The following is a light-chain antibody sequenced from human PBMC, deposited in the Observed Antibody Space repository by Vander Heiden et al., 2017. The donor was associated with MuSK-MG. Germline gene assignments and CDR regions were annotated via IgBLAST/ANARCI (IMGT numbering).Light chain of an antibody. J-gene: IGKJ4*01. CDR2: GAS. Sequence: IVLTPSPGTLSLSPGEIPTRSSRSSQSVSSSYLAWYQQKPGQAPRLLIYGASSRVTAIPDTFTGSRSGTDFTLTISRLEPEDFAVYYCQLYASSPLTFGGGTKVEIK. CDR1: QSVSSSY. V-gene: IGKV3-20*01. CDR3: QLYASSPLT.